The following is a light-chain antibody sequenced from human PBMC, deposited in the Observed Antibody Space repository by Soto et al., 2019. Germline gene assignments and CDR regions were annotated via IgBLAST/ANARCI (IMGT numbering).Light chain of an antibody. J-gene: IGLJ2*01. CDR3: QSYDSSNYVI. V-gene: IGLV6-57*04. CDR2: DDN. Sequence: NFLLTQPHSVSESPGKTVTISCTRSSGSIASNYVQWYQQRPGSAPTTVIYDDNQRPSGVPDRFSGSIDSSSNSASLTISGLKIEDEADYYCQSYDSSNYVIFGGGTKLTVL. CDR1: SGSIASNY.